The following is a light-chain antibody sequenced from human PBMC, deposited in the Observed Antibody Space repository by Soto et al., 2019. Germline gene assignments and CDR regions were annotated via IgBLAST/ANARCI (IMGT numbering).Light chain of an antibody. J-gene: IGLJ2*01. CDR2: DVN. Sequence: QSVLTQPASVSGSPGQSITISCTGTSSDVGAYNYVSWYQQHPGKAPKLMIYDVNIRPSGVSNRFSGSKSGNTASLTISGLQAEDEADYYCTSWTTSTTMKFGGGTKVTVI. CDR1: SSDVGAYNY. CDR3: TSWTTSTTMK. V-gene: IGLV2-14*01.